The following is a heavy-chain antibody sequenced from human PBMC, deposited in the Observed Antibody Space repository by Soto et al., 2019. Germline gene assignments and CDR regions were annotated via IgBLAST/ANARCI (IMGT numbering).Heavy chain of an antibody. CDR2: INPSGSIT. CDR1: GFTFSSYW. V-gene: IGHV3-74*01. J-gene: IGHJ4*02. Sequence: GGSLRLSCAASGFTFSSYWMHWVRQTPGKGLVWVSRINPSGSITTYADSVKGRFTISRDNAKNTLYLQMNSLRGDDTAVYYCARIPTGKYGVWNYWGQGTLVTVSS. D-gene: IGHD2-8*01. CDR3: ARIPTGKYGVWNY.